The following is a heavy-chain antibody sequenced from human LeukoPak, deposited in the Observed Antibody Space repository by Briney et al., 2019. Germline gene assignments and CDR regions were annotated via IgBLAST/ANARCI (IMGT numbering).Heavy chain of an antibody. J-gene: IGHJ5*02. Sequence: ASVKVSCKASGYTFTGYGISWVRQAPGQGLEWMGWISAYNGNTNYAQKLQGRVTMTTDTSTSTAYMELRSLRSDDTAVYYCARASQPYNWFDPWGQGTLVTVSS. V-gene: IGHV1-18*01. D-gene: IGHD5-18*01. CDR1: GYTFTGYG. CDR2: ISAYNGNT. CDR3: ARASQPYNWFDP.